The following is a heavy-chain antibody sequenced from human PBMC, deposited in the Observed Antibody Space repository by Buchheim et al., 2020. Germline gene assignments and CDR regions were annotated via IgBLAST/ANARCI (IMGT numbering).Heavy chain of an antibody. J-gene: IGHJ6*02. CDR3: AKAPYDSSGRSLDSYYGMDV. Sequence: EVQLLESGGGLVQPGGSLRLSCAASGFTFSSYAMSWVRQAPGKGLEWVSAISGSGGSTYYADSVRGRFTVSRDTSKNTLYLQMNSLRAEDTAIYYCAKAPYDSSGRSLDSYYGMDVWGQGTT. CDR2: ISGSGGST. D-gene: IGHD3-22*01. CDR1: GFTFSSYA. V-gene: IGHV3-23*01.